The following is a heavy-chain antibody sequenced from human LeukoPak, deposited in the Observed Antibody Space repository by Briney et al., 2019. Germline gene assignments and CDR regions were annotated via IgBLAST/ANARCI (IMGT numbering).Heavy chain of an antibody. CDR1: GFIISDYA. CDR3: VKDLYKGDSASWYFFHY. V-gene: IGHV3-64D*06. D-gene: IGHD6-13*01. J-gene: IGHJ4*02. Sequence: GRSLRLSCSASGFIISDYAMHWVRQAPGKVLEYVSGIIANGGSTYHADSVKGTFTISRDTSKNTLYLQMSSLRAEDTAMYYCVKDLYKGDSASWYFFHYWGQGNLVTVSS. CDR2: IIANGGST.